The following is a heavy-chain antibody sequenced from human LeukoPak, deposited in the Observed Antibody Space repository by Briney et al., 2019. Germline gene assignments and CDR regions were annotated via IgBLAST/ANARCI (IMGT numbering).Heavy chain of an antibody. CDR3: ARGIVGASHFDY. CDR2: IYYSGRT. Sequence: SETLSLTCTVSGGSISIGDYYWRWIRQPPGKGLEWIGYIYYSGRTYYNPSLKSRVTISVDTSKNQVSLKLSSVTAADTAVYYCARGIVGASHFDYWGQGTLVTVSS. CDR1: GGSISIGDYY. D-gene: IGHD1-26*01. V-gene: IGHV4-30-4*01. J-gene: IGHJ4*02.